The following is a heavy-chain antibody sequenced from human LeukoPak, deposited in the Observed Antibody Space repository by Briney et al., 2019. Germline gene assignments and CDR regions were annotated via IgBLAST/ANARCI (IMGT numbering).Heavy chain of an antibody. D-gene: IGHD6-13*01. V-gene: IGHV1-18*01. J-gene: IGHJ6*02. CDR1: GYNFTSYG. CDR3: ARDVDEDTISNLADIAAAGTLGCGMDV. CDR2: ISAYNGNT. Sequence: ASVKVSCKASGYNFTSYGISWVRQAPGQGLEWMRWISAYNGNTNYAQKLQGRVTMTTDTSTSTAYMELRSLRSDDTAVYYCARDVDEDTISNLADIAAAGTLGCGMDVWGQGTTVTVSS.